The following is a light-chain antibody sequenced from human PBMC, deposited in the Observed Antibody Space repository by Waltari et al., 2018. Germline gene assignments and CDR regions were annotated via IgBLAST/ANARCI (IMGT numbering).Light chain of an antibody. CDR1: QSVSKY. CDR2: DAS. CDR3: QQRGTYLGLT. J-gene: IGKJ4*01. V-gene: IGKV3-11*01. Sequence: VLTQSPATLSLSPGERATLSCRASQSVSKYLAWYQQKPGQAPRLLIVDASNRATGIPARFSGSGSGTEFSLTISSLEPEDFAVYYCQQRGTYLGLTFGGGTKVDIK.